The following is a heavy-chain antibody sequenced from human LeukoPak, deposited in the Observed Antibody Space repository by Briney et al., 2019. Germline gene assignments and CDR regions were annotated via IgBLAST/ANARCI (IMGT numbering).Heavy chain of an antibody. CDR3: AGGRRHLVHGPLDY. D-gene: IGHD6-13*01. V-gene: IGHV3-23*01. J-gene: IGHJ4*02. Sequence: GGSLRLSCAASGFTFSSCSMNWVRQAPGKGLEWVSSISGSGGSTYYADSVKGRFTISRDNSKNMLYLQMNSQRAEGAAVYYCAGGRRHLVHGPLDYWGQGTLVTVSS. CDR1: GFTFSSCS. CDR2: ISGSGGST.